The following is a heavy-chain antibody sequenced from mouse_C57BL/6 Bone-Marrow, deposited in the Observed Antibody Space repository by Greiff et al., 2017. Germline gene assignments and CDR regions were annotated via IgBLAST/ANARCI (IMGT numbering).Heavy chain of an antibody. D-gene: IGHD2-3*01. V-gene: IGHV1-72*01. Sequence: QVQLQQPGAEFVKPGASVKLSCKASGYTFTSYWMHWVKQRPGRGLEWIGRIDPNSGGTKYNEKFKSKATLTVDKPSSTAYMQLSSLTSEDSAVDYCARGIYDGYYTWFAYWGQGTLVTVSA. CDR1: GYTFTSYW. CDR3: ARGIYDGYYTWFAY. CDR2: IDPNSGGT. J-gene: IGHJ3*01.